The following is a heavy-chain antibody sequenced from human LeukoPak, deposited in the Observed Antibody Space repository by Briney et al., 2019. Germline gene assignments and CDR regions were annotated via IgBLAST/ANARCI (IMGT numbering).Heavy chain of an antibody. Sequence: ASVKVSCKASGYTFTSYGISWVRQAPGQGLEWMGWISAYNGNTNYVQKVQGRVIMTRDTSTSTAYMDVRSLRSDDTAVYNCARLVCSSSSCWDSAAFDIWGQGTMVTVSS. J-gene: IGHJ3*02. CDR2: ISAYNGNT. CDR1: GYTFTSYG. CDR3: ARLVCSSSSCWDSAAFDI. V-gene: IGHV1-18*01. D-gene: IGHD2-15*01.